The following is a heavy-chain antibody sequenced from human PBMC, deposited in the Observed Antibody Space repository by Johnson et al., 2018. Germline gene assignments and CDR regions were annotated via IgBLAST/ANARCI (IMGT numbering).Heavy chain of an antibody. CDR1: GFTFSSYS. Sequence: VQLVESGGGLVQPAGSLGLPCPASGFTFSSYSMNWVRQAPGQGLEWVSSISSSSSTIYYAESVKGRFTISRDNAKNSLYLQMNSLRAEATAVYYCARVGTFYGDHVEIDIWGQGTMVTVSS. J-gene: IGHJ3*02. D-gene: IGHD4-17*01. CDR3: ARVGTFYGDHVEIDI. CDR2: ISSSSSTI. V-gene: IGHV3-48*01.